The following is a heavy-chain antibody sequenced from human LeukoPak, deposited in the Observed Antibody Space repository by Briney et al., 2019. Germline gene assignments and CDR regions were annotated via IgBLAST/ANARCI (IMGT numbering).Heavy chain of an antibody. CDR1: GYTFTGYY. CDR2: TNPNSGGT. CDR3: ARASGYDFWSGYYPANWFDP. V-gene: IGHV1-2*02. D-gene: IGHD3-3*01. J-gene: IGHJ5*02. Sequence: GASVKVSCKASGYTFTGYYMHWVRQAPGQGLEWMGWTNPNSGGTNYAQKFQGRVTMTRDTSISTAYMELSRLRSDDTAVYYCARASGYDFWSGYYPANWFDPWGQGTLVTVSS.